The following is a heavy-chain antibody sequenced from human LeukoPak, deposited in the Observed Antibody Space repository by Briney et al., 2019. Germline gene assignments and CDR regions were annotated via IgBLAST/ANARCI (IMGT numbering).Heavy chain of an antibody. D-gene: IGHD6-19*01. J-gene: IGHJ4*02. CDR1: GYTFTTYG. CDR3: ARGSSGWSPDY. Sequence: ASVKVSGKASGYTFTTYGMNWVRQAPGQGPEWMGWINTNTGNPTYAQGFTGRFVFSLDTSVSTAYLQISSLKAEDTAVYYCARGSSGWSPDYWGQGTLVTVSS. CDR2: INTNTGNP. V-gene: IGHV7-4-1*02.